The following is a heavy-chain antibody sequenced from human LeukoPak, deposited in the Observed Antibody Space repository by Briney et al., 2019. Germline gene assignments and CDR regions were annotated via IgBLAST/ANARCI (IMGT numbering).Heavy chain of an antibody. D-gene: IGHD2-15*01. CDR2: IYYSGST. V-gene: IGHV4-59*01. CDR1: GGSISTYY. Sequence: SQTLSLTCTVSGGSISTYYWSWIRQPPGKGLEWIGYIYYSGSTNYNPSRKSRVAMSVDTSKNQLSLKLTSVTAADTAVYYCARARVYCSGGSSYLDAFDIWGQGTMVTVSS. J-gene: IGHJ3*02. CDR3: ARARVYCSGGSSYLDAFDI.